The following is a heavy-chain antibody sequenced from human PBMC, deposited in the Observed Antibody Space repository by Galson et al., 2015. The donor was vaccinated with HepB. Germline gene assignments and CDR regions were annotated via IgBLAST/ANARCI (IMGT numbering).Heavy chain of an antibody. CDR2: INPDSGTT. J-gene: IGHJ4*02. V-gene: IGHV1-46*01. CDR1: GYTFTNYY. D-gene: IGHD6-13*01. CDR3: ARGRITAAGIWEDSEY. Sequence: SVKVSCKAFGYTFTNYYMHWVRQAPGQGLEWMGRINPDSGTTTYAQKFQGRVTMTSDTSTSTLYMELSSLTSEDTAVYYCARGRITAAGIWEDSEYWGRGSLVTVSS.